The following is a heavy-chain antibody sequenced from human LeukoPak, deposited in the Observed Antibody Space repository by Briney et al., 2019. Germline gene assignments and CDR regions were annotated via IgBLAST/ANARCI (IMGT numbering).Heavy chain of an antibody. Sequence: GGSLRLSCAASGFTVSSNYMSWVRQAPGKGLEWVSVIYSGGGTDYADSVKGRFTISRDNSKNTLYLQMDSLRAEDTAVYYCARAVGVTAIHNAFDIWGQGTMVTVSS. J-gene: IGHJ3*02. D-gene: IGHD2-21*02. CDR2: IYSGGGT. CDR3: ARAVGVTAIHNAFDI. CDR1: GFTVSSNY. V-gene: IGHV3-66*02.